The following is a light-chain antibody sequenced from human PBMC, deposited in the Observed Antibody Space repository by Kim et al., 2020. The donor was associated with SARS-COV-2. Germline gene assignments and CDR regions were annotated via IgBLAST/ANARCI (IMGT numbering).Light chain of an antibody. CDR1: QGISSA. V-gene: IGKV1-13*02. CDR2: DAS. CDR3: QQFNRYPLT. Sequence: AIQFTQSPFSLSAPVGDRVTITCRASQGISSALAWYQQKPGKAPQLLIYDASSLESGVPSRVSGSGYGTDFTLTISGLRPEDFAPYNSQQFNRYPLTFGGGTKV. J-gene: IGKJ4*01.